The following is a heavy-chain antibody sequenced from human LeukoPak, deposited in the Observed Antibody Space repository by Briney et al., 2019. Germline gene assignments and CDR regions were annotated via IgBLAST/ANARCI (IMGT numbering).Heavy chain of an antibody. Sequence: PGGSLRHSCVASGITFSNYWMSWVRQAPGKGLEWVANIRQDGRKRDYVASVKGRFTISRDNAKSSLYLQMNSLRVEDTAVYYCAGATSALDYWGQGTLVTVSS. D-gene: IGHD2-2*01. V-gene: IGHV3-7*01. CDR3: AGATSALDY. CDR1: GITFSNYW. CDR2: IRQDGRKR. J-gene: IGHJ4*02.